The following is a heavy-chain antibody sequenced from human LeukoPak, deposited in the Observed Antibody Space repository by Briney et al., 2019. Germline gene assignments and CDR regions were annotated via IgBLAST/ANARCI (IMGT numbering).Heavy chain of an antibody. CDR1: GGSISSYY. Sequence: PSETLSLTCTVSGGSISSYYWSWIRQPAGKGLEWIGRIYTSGSTNYNPSLKSRVTMSVDTSKNQFSLKLSSVTAADTAVYYCAKGPPYSSGWYGNWFDPWGQGTLVTVSS. D-gene: IGHD6-19*01. V-gene: IGHV4-4*07. CDR3: AKGPPYSSGWYGNWFDP. J-gene: IGHJ5*02. CDR2: IYTSGST.